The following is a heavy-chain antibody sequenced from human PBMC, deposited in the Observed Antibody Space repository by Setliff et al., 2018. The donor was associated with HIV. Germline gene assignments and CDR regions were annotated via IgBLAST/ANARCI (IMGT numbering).Heavy chain of an antibody. J-gene: IGHJ3*01. CDR3: ARVEAAGSNWYYAFDV. CDR1: GFTFTSAW. Sequence: GGSLRLSCAASGFTFTSAWMNWVRQAPGKGLEWVGRIKSSSDGGTTDYAAPVKGRFTISRDDSRNTLYLQMNSLKTEDTAVYYCARVEAAGSNWYYAFDVWGHGTMVTVSS. V-gene: IGHV3-15*01. D-gene: IGHD6-13*01. CDR2: IKSSSDGGTT.